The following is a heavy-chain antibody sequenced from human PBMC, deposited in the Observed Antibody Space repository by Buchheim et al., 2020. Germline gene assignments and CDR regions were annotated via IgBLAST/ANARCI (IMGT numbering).Heavy chain of an antibody. Sequence: QVQLQQWGAGLLTPSETLSLTCAVYGESFSGYYWSWIRQPPGKGLEWIGEITHSVHTNYNPSLTSRVTISVDTSKTQIYLKLNALTAADTAVFFCVGRIPGRPFDYWGQGTL. CDR1: GESFSGYY. J-gene: IGHJ4*02. CDR2: ITHSVHT. V-gene: IGHV4-34*01. CDR3: VGRIPGRPFDY. D-gene: IGHD6-6*01.